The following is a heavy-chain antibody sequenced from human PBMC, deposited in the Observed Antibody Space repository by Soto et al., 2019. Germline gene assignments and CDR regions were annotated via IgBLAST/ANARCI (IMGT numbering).Heavy chain of an antibody. V-gene: IGHV4-59*01. Sequence: PSETLSLTCTVSGGSISSYYWSWIRQPPGKGLEWIGYIYYSGSTNYNPSLKSRVTISVDTSKNQFSLKLSSVTAADTAVYYCARDKRNYYYGMDVWGQGTTVTVSS. CDR1: GGSISSYY. CDR2: IYYSGST. J-gene: IGHJ6*02. CDR3: ARDKRNYYYGMDV.